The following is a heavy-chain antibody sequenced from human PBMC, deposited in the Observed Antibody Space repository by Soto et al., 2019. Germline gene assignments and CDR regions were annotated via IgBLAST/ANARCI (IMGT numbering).Heavy chain of an antibody. CDR1: GGSISSSSYY. Sequence: SETLSLTCTVSGGSISSSSYYWGWIRQPPGKGLEWIGSIHYSGSTYYNPSLKSRVTISVDTSKNQFSLKLSSVTAADTAVYYCASGGELLNTYYYGMDVWGQGTTVTVSS. CDR2: IHYSGST. D-gene: IGHD3-10*01. J-gene: IGHJ6*02. V-gene: IGHV4-39*01. CDR3: ASGGELLNTYYYGMDV.